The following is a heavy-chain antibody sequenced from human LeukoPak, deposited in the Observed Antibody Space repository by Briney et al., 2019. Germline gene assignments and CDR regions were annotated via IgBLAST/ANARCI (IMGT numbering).Heavy chain of an antibody. D-gene: IGHD6-19*01. CDR2: ISAYNGNT. CDR3: ARAIAVAGNYYYYYYGMDV. Sequence: ASVKVSCKASGYTFTSYGISWVRQAPGQGLEWMGWISAYNGNTNYAQKLQGRVTMTTDTSTSTANMELRSLRSDDTSVYYCARAIAVAGNYYYYYYGMDVWGQGTTVTVSS. V-gene: IGHV1-18*01. J-gene: IGHJ6*02. CDR1: GYTFTSYG.